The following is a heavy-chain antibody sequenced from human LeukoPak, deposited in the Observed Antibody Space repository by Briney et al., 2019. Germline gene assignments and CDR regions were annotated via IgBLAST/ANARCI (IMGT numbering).Heavy chain of an antibody. J-gene: IGHJ4*02. CDR3: ARGPVRYYYDSSGYYYPFDY. Sequence: GASVKVSCKAFGYTFTSYGISWVRQAPGQGLEWMGWISAYSGDTNYAQKFQGRVTTTADESTSTAYMELSSLRSEDTAVYYCARGPVRYYYDSSGYYYPFDYWGQGTLVTVSS. D-gene: IGHD3-22*01. CDR1: GYTFTSYG. CDR2: ISAYSGDT. V-gene: IGHV1-18*01.